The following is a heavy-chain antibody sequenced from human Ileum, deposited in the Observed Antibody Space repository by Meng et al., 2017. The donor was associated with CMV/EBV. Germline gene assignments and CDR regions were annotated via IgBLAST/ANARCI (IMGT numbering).Heavy chain of an antibody. CDR2: IYPGDSDA. CDR1: GYSFSSSW. CDR3: ARRSPTFYAMDV. J-gene: IGHJ6*02. V-gene: IGHV5-51*01. Sequence: GGSLRLSCKGSGYSFSSSWIGWVRQMPGKGLEWMGTIYPGDSDARYSPSFQGQVTISADKSISTAYLQWNSLKASDTAMCYCARRSPTFYAMDVWGQGTTVTVSS.